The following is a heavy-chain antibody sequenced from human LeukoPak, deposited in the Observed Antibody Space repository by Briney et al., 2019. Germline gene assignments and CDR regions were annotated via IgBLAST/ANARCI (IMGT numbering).Heavy chain of an antibody. CDR3: VFCSGGNCYYAVRGWTY. CDR1: GFTFSSYG. Sequence: GGSLRLSCAASGFTFSSYGMHWVRQAPGKGLEWMAVISYDGITKKYADSVQGRFTISRDNSKNTVQLEMNSLRVEDTAVYYCVFCSGGNCYYAVRGWTYWGQGTLVTVSS. CDR2: ISYDGITK. J-gene: IGHJ4*02. V-gene: IGHV3-30*03. D-gene: IGHD2-15*01.